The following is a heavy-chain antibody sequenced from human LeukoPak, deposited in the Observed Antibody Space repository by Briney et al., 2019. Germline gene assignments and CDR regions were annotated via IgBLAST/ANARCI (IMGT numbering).Heavy chain of an antibody. D-gene: IGHD3-22*01. J-gene: IGHJ4*02. CDR3: ARDTSGYYSPFGY. Sequence: PSETLSLTCAVSGYSISSSYYWGWIRQPPGKGLEWIGSIYHSGSTYYNPSLKSRVTISVDTSKNQFSLKLSSVTAADTAVYYCARDTSGYYSPFGYWGQGTLVTVSS. V-gene: IGHV4-38-2*02. CDR2: IYHSGST. CDR1: GYSISSSYY.